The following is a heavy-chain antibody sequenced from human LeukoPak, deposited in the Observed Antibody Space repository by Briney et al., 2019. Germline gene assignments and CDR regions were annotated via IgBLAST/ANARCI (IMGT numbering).Heavy chain of an antibody. CDR3: AKRWGACSRSENYYDDYYFDY. D-gene: IGHD3-10*01. J-gene: IGHJ4*02. V-gene: IGHV3-23*01. CDR1: GFTFSNYA. CDR2: ISGSGGRT. Sequence: GGSLRLSCAASGFTFSNYAMSWGRQAPGKGLKWDSVISGSGGRTYYADSVKGRLTISRDNSKNTPSLKVKSLRAEDTAVYYCAKRWGACSRSENYYDDYYFDYWGQGTLVTVSS.